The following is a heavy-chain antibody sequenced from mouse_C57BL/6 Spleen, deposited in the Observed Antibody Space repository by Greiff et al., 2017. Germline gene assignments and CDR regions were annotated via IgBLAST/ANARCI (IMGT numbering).Heavy chain of an antibody. Sequence: QVQLQQSGAELVKPGASVKISCKASGYAFSSYWMNWVKQRPGKGLEWIGQIYPGDGDTNYNGKFKGKATLTADKSSSTAYMQLSSLTSEDSAVYFCARDYYRDAMDYWGQGTSVTVSS. CDR3: ARDYYRDAMDY. V-gene: IGHV1-80*01. CDR2: IYPGDGDT. J-gene: IGHJ4*01. CDR1: GYAFSSYW. D-gene: IGHD2-14*01.